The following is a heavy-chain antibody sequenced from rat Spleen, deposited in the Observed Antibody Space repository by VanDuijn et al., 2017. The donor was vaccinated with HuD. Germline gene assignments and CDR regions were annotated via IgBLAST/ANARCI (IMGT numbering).Heavy chain of an antibody. CDR1: GFTFSDYN. CDR2: ISTGGGST. J-gene: IGHJ2*01. CDR3: AREAGIPFHYFDY. D-gene: IGHD1-4*01. Sequence: EVQLVESGGGLIQPGRSLKLSCAASGFTFSDYNMAWVRQAPKKGLDWVAYISTGGGSTYYRDSVKGRFTISRDNAKSTLYLQMDSLRSEDTATYYCAREAGIPFHYFDYWGQGVMVTVSS. V-gene: IGHV5S23*01.